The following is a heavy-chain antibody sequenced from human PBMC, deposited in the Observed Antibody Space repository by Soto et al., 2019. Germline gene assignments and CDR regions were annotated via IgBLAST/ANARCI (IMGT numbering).Heavy chain of an antibody. J-gene: IGHJ6*02. CDR1: GFTFGDHA. CDR3: QYQLLTYYYGMDV. D-gene: IGHD2-2*01. V-gene: IGHV3-49*03. CDR2: IRSKAYGGTT. Sequence: GGSLRLSCVGSGFTFGDHAMSWFRQAPGKGLEWVGFIRSKAYGGTTEYAASVKGRFTISRDDSNSIAYLQMNSLKTEDTAVYYCQYQLLTYYYGMDVWGQGTTVTVSS.